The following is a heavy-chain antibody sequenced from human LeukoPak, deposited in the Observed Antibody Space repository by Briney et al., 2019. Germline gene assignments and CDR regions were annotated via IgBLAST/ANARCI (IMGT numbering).Heavy chain of an antibody. V-gene: IGHV4-34*01. CDR1: GGSFSGYY. CDR2: INHSGST. J-gene: IGHJ6*03. D-gene: IGHD3-16*01. Sequence: SETLSLTCAVYGGSFSGYYWSWIRQPPGKGLEWIGEINHSGSTTYNTSLKSRVTISVDTSKNQFSLNLSSVTAADTAVYYCAGGRGGDYYYYYMDVWGKGTTVTVSS. CDR3: AGGRGGDYYYYYMDV.